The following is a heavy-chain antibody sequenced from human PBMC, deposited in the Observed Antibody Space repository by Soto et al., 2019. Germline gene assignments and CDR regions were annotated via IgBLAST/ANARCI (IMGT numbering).Heavy chain of an antibody. D-gene: IGHD3-22*01. CDR1: GFTFSSYA. CDR2: IGGSDGST. CDR3: AKRDNSGSYPYYVDF. J-gene: IGHJ4*02. Sequence: EVQLLESGGDLVQPGGSLRLSCAASGFTFSSYAMSWVRQAPGKGLEWVSAIGGSDGSTYYADSVKGRFTISRDNSKNTLYRQMNSLTAEDTAVYYCAKRDNSGSYPYYVDFWGQGTLVTVSS. V-gene: IGHV3-23*01.